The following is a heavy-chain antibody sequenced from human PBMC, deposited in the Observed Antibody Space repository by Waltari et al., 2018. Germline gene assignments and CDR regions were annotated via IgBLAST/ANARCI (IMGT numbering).Heavy chain of an antibody. V-gene: IGHV3-30*18. CDR1: GFTFSSYA. Sequence: QVHLVESGGGVVQPGRSLRLSCAASGFTFSSYAMTWVRQAPGKGLEWVALISYDGSNKYYADSVKGRFTISRDNSKNTLYLQMSSLRAEDTAVYYCAKVSGSIRDRRGSPPGDYWGQGTLVTVSS. D-gene: IGHD3-10*01. CDR3: AKVSGSIRDRRGSPPGDY. J-gene: IGHJ4*02. CDR2: ISYDGSNK.